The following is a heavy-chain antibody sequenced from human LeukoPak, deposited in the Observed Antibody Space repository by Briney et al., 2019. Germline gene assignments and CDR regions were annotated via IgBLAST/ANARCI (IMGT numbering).Heavy chain of an antibody. V-gene: IGHV3-66*01. CDR2: IYSGGST. D-gene: IGHD6-19*01. Sequence: PGGSLRLSCAASGFTFTTYGMSWVRQAPGKGLEWVSVIYSGGSTYYADSVKGRFTISRDNSKNTLYLQMNSLRVEDTAVYYCALGLVTDYWGQGTLVTVSS. CDR3: ALGLVTDY. CDR1: GFTFTTYG. J-gene: IGHJ4*02.